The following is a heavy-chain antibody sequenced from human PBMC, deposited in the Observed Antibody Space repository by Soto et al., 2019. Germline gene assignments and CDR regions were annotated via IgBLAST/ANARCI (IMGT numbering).Heavy chain of an antibody. Sequence: EVQLLESGGGLVQPGGTLRLSCAASRFTFSTYAMSWVRQAPGKGLEWVSGISGGGGDTSYADSVRGRFTCSRDNSKNTLYLQMNSLRAEDTALYYCAKSLFGGHDIWGQGTMVTVSS. CDR2: ISGGGGDT. V-gene: IGHV3-23*01. CDR3: AKSLFGGHDI. J-gene: IGHJ3*02. D-gene: IGHD2-15*01. CDR1: RFTFSTYA.